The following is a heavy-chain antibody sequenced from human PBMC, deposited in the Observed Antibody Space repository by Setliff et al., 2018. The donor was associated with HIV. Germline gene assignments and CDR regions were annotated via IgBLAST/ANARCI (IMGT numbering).Heavy chain of an antibody. CDR3: ASGSCWTYYFDL. D-gene: IGHD2-15*01. CDR2: IYNSGST. V-gene: IGHV4-59*11. CDR1: GGSISSHY. J-gene: IGHJ4*02. Sequence: SETLSLTCTVSGGSISSHYWSWIRQPPGKGLEWIGYIYNSGSTNYNPSLKSRVNISVDTSKNQFSLKLRSVSAADTAVYYCASGSCWTYYFDLWGQGILVTVSS.